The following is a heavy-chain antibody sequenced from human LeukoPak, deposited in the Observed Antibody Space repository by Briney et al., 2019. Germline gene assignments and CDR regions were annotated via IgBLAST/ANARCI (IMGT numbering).Heavy chain of an antibody. Sequence: SETLSLTCTVSGGSISSSSYYWGWIRQPPGRGLEWIGSIYYSGSTYYNPPLKSRVTISVDTSKNQFSLKLSSVTAADTAVYYCARHMQYYGSGHYFDYWGQGTLVTVSS. CDR2: IYYSGST. CDR3: ARHMQYYGSGHYFDY. CDR1: GGSISSSSYY. D-gene: IGHD3-10*01. J-gene: IGHJ4*02. V-gene: IGHV4-39*01.